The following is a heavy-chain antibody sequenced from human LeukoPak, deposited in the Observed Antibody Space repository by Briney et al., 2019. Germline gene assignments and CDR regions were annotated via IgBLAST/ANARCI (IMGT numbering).Heavy chain of an antibody. CDR2: IYYSGST. CDR3: ARSGGYSGYHDY. CDR1: GGSISSYY. Sequence: SETLSLTCTVSGGSISSYYWSWIRQPPGKGLEWIGYIYYSGSTNYNPSLKSRVTISVDTSKNQFSLKLSSVTAADTAVYYCARSGGYSGYHDYWGQGTLVTVSS. D-gene: IGHD5-12*01. V-gene: IGHV4-59*01. J-gene: IGHJ4*02.